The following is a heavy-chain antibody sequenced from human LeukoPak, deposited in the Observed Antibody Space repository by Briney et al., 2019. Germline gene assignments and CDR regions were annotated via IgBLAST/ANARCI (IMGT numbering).Heavy chain of an antibody. CDR2: LNLKSGGI. Sequence: ASVKVSCKASGYTFTDFYMHWVRQAPGQGLEWMGWLNLKSGGINYAQKFQGRLTLTRETSINTAYMVLSGLRSDDTALYYCARDDGDDSYNALDYWGQGTLVTVSS. CDR1: GYTFTDFY. D-gene: IGHD3-22*01. CDR3: ARDDGDDSYNALDY. J-gene: IGHJ4*02. V-gene: IGHV1-2*02.